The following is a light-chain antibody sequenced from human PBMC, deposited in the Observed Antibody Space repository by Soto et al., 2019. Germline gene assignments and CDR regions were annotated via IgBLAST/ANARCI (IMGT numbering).Light chain of an antibody. Sequence: EIVLTQSPGTLSLSPGERATLSCRASQSLSNSFIAWYQQKPGQAPRLLIYDTSSRATGTPDRFSGSGSGTDFTLTISRLEPEDFAVYFCQQYGTSEIIFGQGTRLEIK. V-gene: IGKV3-20*01. CDR2: DTS. CDR3: QQYGTSEII. CDR1: QSLSNSF. J-gene: IGKJ5*01.